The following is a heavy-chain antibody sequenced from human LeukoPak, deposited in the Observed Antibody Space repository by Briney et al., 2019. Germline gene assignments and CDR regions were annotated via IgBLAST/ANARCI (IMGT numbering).Heavy chain of an antibody. Sequence: SETLSLTCTVSGGSISSGGYYWSWIRQPPGKGLEWIGYIYHSGSTYYNPSLKSRVTISVDRSKNQFSLKLSSVTAADTAVYYCARGTGEEVLVFDYWGQGTLVTVSS. CDR3: ARGTGEEVLVFDY. D-gene: IGHD7-27*01. J-gene: IGHJ4*02. CDR1: GGSISSGGYY. V-gene: IGHV4-30-2*01. CDR2: IYHSGST.